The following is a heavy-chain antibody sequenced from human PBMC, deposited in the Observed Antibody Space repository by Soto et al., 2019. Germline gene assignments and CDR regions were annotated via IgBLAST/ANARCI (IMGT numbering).Heavy chain of an antibody. D-gene: IGHD2-2*02. CDR2: ISSSSSYI. V-gene: IGHV3-21*01. CDR3: ARGRYCSSTSCYTYNWFDP. CDR1: GFTFSSYS. J-gene: IGHJ5*02. Sequence: GGSLRLSCAASGFTFSSYSMNWVRQAPGKGLEWVSSISSSSSYIYYADSVKGRFTISRDNAKNSLYLQMNSLRVEDTAVYYCARGRYCSSTSCYTYNWFDPWGQGTLVTVPS.